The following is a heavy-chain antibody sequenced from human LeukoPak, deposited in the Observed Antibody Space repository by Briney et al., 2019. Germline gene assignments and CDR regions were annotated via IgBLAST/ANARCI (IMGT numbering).Heavy chain of an antibody. CDR2: IGGSSGNT. J-gene: IGHJ4*02. Sequence: ASVKVSCKASGYTFSSYAITWVRQAPGQGLEWMGWIGGSSGNTRYAQKFQGRVTMTTDTSTSTAYMELELESLRSDDTAVYYCVRESPTGFDYWGQGTLVTVSS. CDR3: VRESPTGFDY. V-gene: IGHV1-18*01. CDR1: GYTFSSYA. D-gene: IGHD4-17*01.